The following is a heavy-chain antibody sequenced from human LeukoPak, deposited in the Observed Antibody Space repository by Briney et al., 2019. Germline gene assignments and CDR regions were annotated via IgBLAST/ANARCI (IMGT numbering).Heavy chain of an antibody. CDR1: GYTFTGYY. V-gene: IGHV1-2*02. J-gene: IGHJ4*02. CDR3: ARVGITMNIPADY. D-gene: IGHD3-22*01. Sequence: DSVKVSCKASGYTFTGYYMHWVRQAPGQGLEWMGWINPNSGGTNYAQKFQGRVTMTRDTSISTAYMELSRLRSDDTAVYYCARVGITMNIPADYWGQGTLVTVSS. CDR2: INPNSGGT.